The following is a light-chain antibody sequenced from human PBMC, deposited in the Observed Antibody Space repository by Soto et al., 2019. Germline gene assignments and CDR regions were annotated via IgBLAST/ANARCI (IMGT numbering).Light chain of an antibody. CDR1: QSFSGY. CDR3: QQRSNWPPIFT. J-gene: IGKJ3*01. CDR2: DAS. Sequence: EIVLTQSPATLSLSPGERATLSCRASQSFSGYLAWYQQKPGQAPRLLIYDASKRATGIPARFSGSGSGTDFTLPISSLEPEDFAVYHCQQRSNWPPIFTFGPGTTVEIK. V-gene: IGKV3-11*01.